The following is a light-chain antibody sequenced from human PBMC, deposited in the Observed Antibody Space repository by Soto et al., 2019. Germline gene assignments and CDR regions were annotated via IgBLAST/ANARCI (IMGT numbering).Light chain of an antibody. J-gene: IGKJ1*01. Sequence: EIVMTQSPATLSVSPGERATLSCRASQSIRSSYLAWYQQTPGQTPRLLIYAASSRATGIPDRFSGSGSGTDFTLTISSLEPEDFAVYYCQQRSNWQWTFGQGTRWIS. CDR1: QSIRSSY. V-gene: IGKV3D-20*02. CDR3: QQRSNWQWT. CDR2: AAS.